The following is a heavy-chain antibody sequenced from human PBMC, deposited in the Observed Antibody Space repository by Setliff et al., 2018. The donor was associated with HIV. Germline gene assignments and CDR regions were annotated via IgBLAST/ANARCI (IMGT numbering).Heavy chain of an antibody. D-gene: IGHD3-10*01. V-gene: IGHV3-15*01. CDR1: GFLFDKAW. Sequence: GGSLRLSCSASGFLFDKAWMSWVRQAPGKGLEWVGRIKSKTDGGTTDYAAPVKGRFTISRDNSKNTLYLQMNSLRAEDTAVYYCAKDFMTLIGSDAFDIWGQGTMVTVSS. CDR2: IKSKTDGGTT. CDR3: AKDFMTLIGSDAFDI. J-gene: IGHJ3*02.